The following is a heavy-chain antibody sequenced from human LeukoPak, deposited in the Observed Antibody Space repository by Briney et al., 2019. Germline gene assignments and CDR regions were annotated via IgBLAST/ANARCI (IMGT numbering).Heavy chain of an antibody. D-gene: IGHD3-10*01. CDR1: GFSFSSYW. Sequence: GGSLTLSCAASGFSFSSYWMHWVRQVPGKGLVWVSRIYSHGGDTTYADSVKGRFTISSDNARNTLYLQMNSLRTEDTAVYYCARDSDHMVRGVHGAFDVWGQGTMVIVSS. J-gene: IGHJ3*01. V-gene: IGHV3-74*01. CDR2: IYSHGGDT. CDR3: ARDSDHMVRGVHGAFDV.